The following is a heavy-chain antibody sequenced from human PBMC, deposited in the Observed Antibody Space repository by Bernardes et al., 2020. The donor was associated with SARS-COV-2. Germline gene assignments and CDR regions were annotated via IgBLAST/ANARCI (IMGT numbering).Heavy chain of an antibody. D-gene: IGHD3-16*01. CDR3: ARLRGGYIDS. CDR2: IKQDGIDK. V-gene: IGHV3-7*01. CDR1: VFTLSGYW. Sequence: GSIRIPSAASVFTLSGYWMTWVRPAPGKGLEWVANIKQDGIDKYYVDSVKGRFTISRDNTENSLYLQLNSLRAEDTAVFYCARLRGGYIDSWGQGTLVTVSS. J-gene: IGHJ4*02.